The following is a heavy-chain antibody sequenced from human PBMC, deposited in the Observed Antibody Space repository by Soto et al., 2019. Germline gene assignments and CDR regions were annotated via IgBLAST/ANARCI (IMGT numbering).Heavy chain of an antibody. CDR3: AREGPSGRAAGGTGYYGMEV. CDR2: IWYDGSNK. D-gene: IGHD6-13*01. J-gene: IGHJ6*02. V-gene: IGHV3-33*01. CDR1: GFTFSSYG. Sequence: GGSLRLSCAASGFTFSSYGMHWVRQAPGKGLEWVAVIWYDGSNKYYADSVKGRFTISRDNSKNTLYLQMNSLRAEDTAVYYCAREGPSGRAAGGTGYYGMEVWGQGTTVAVSS.